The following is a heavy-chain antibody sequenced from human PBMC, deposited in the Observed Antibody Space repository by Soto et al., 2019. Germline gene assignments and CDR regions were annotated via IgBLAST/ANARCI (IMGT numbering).Heavy chain of an antibody. CDR1: GFTFSSYG. J-gene: IGHJ4*02. Sequence: QVQLVESGGGVVQPGRSLRLSCAASGFTFSSYGMHWVRQAPGKGLEWVAVIWYDGSNKYYADSVKGRFTISRDNSKNTLYLQMNSLRAEDTAVYYCARDRGSGSYPDDYWGQGTLVTVSS. CDR3: ARDRGSGSYPDDY. V-gene: IGHV3-33*01. CDR2: IWYDGSNK. D-gene: IGHD1-26*01.